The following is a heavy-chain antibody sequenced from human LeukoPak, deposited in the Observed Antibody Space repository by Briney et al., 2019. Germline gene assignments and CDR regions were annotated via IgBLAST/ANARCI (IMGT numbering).Heavy chain of an antibody. D-gene: IGHD1-26*01. CDR1: GFTFRSYT. CDR2: IGSRGVNT. CDR3: VKDLSGSYAFDY. V-gene: IGHV3-64D*06. J-gene: IGHJ4*02. Sequence: GGSLRLSCSGSGFTFRSYTMHWVRQAPGRGLEYVSSIGSRGVNTHYADSVKGRFTISRDNSKNTVYLQMSSLRVDDTAVFHCVKDLSGSYAFDYWGQGTLVTVSP.